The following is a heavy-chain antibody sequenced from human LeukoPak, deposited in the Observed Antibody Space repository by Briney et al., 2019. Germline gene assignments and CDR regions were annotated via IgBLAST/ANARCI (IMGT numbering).Heavy chain of an antibody. CDR2: IYSGGST. CDR3: TTYIVVVPALPDAFDI. J-gene: IGHJ3*02. Sequence: GGSLRLSCAASGFTVSSNYMSWVRQAPGKGLEWVSVIYSGGSTYYADSVKGRFTISRDNSKNTLYLQMNSLKTEDTAVYYCTTYIVVVPALPDAFDIWGQGTMVTVSS. CDR1: GFTVSSNY. D-gene: IGHD2-2*01. V-gene: IGHV3-66*01.